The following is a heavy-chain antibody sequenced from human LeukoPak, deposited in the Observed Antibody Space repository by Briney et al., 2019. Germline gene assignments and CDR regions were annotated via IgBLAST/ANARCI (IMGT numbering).Heavy chain of an antibody. V-gene: IGHV1-2*02. D-gene: IGHD6-19*01. Sequence: ASVKVSCKASGYTFTGYYMHWVRQAPGQGLEWMGWINPNSGGTNYAQKLQGRVTMTRDTSISTAYMELSRLRSDDTAVYYCAIDTMYSSGWYNNWGQGTLVTVSS. CDR2: INPNSGGT. CDR3: AIDTMYSSGWYNN. CDR1: GYTFTGYY. J-gene: IGHJ4*02.